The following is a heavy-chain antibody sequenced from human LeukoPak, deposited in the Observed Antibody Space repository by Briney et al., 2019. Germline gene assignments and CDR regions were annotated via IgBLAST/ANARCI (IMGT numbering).Heavy chain of an antibody. V-gene: IGHV3-21*01. Sequence: PGGSLRLSCAASGFTLSRNSMNWVRQAPGKGLEWVSFISTSSSYIYYAESVKGRFTVSRDNAKNSLYLEMNSLRAEDTAVYYCARDHDWDYMDVWGKGTTVTVYS. D-gene: IGHD3-9*01. CDR2: ISTSSSYI. J-gene: IGHJ6*03. CDR3: ARDHDWDYMDV. CDR1: GFTLSRNS.